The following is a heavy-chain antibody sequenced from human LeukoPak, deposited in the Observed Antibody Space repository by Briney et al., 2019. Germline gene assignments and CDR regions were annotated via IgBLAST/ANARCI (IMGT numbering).Heavy chain of an antibody. Sequence: GASVKVSCKASGYTSSSYGINWVRQAPGQGLEWMGWISGYNGDTNYAQKFQDRVTMTTDTSTSTGYMDLRSLRSDDTAVYYCARVGRSRPWSAFDIWGQGTMVTVSS. V-gene: IGHV1-18*01. CDR3: ARVGRSRPWSAFDI. D-gene: IGHD1-1*01. CDR2: ISGYNGDT. CDR1: GYTSSSYG. J-gene: IGHJ3*02.